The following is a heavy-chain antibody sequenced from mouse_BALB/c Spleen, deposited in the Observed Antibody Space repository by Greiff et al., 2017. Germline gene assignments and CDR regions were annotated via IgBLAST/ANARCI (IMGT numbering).Heavy chain of an antibody. Sequence: EVMLVESGGGLVKPGGSLKLSCAASGFTFSSYTMSWVRQTPEKRLEWVATISSGGSYTYYPDSVKGRFTISRDNAKNTLYLQMSSLKSEDTAMYYCTRDQTGHFDYWGQGTTLTVSS. CDR1: GFTFSSYT. CDR3: TRDQTGHFDY. J-gene: IGHJ2*01. V-gene: IGHV5-6-4*01. D-gene: IGHD4-1*01. CDR2: ISSGGSYT.